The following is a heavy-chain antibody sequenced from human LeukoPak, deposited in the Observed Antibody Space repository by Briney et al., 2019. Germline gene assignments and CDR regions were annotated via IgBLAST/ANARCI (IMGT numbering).Heavy chain of an antibody. Sequence: PSQTLSLTCTVSGVSISSGSYYWSWIRQPAGKGLEWIGRIYTSGSTNYNPSLKSRVTISVDTSKNQFSLKLSSGTAADTAVYYCAREHCSSTSCYSRIDYWGQGTLVTVSS. CDR1: GVSISSGSYY. D-gene: IGHD2-2*02. J-gene: IGHJ4*02. V-gene: IGHV4-61*02. CDR2: IYTSGST. CDR3: AREHCSSTSCYSRIDY.